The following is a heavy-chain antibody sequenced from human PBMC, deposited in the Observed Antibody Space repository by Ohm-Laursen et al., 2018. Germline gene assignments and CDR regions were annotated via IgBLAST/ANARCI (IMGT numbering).Heavy chain of an antibody. Sequence: ASVKVSCKASGYTFTSYGISWVRQAPGQGLEWMGWISAYNGNTNYAQKLQGRVTMTTDTSTSTAYMELRSLRSDDTAVYYCAREEHYYDSSGPLDYWGQGTLVTVSS. V-gene: IGHV1-18*01. J-gene: IGHJ4*02. CDR1: GYTFTSYG. CDR3: AREEHYYDSSGPLDY. CDR2: ISAYNGNT. D-gene: IGHD3-22*01.